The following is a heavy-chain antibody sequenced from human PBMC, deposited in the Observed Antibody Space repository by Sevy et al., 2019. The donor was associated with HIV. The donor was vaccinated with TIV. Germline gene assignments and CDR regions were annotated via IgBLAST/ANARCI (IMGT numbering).Heavy chain of an antibody. V-gene: IGHV3-7*01. CDR2: IKQDGSEK. CDR1: GFTCSSYW. CDR3: ARARYSSSSKNYYYYGMDV. Sequence: GGSLRRSCAASGFTCSSYWMSWVRQAPGKGLEWVANIKQDGSEKYYVDSVKGRFTISRDNAKNSLYLQMNSLRAEDTAVYYCARARYSSSSKNYYYYGMDVWGQGTTVTVSS. D-gene: IGHD6-6*01. J-gene: IGHJ6*02.